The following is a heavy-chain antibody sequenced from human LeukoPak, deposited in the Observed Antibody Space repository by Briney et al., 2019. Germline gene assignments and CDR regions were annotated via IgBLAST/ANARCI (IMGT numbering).Heavy chain of an antibody. Sequence: GRSLRLSCAASGFTFSSYAMHWVRQAPGKGLEWVAVISYDGSNKYYADSVKGRFTISRDNSKNTLYLQMNSLRAEDTAVYYCARTYGDYQKLYYYYYMDVWGKGTTVTISS. CDR2: ISYDGSNK. V-gene: IGHV3-30*04. D-gene: IGHD4-17*01. J-gene: IGHJ6*03. CDR1: GFTFSSYA. CDR3: ARTYGDYQKLYYYYYMDV.